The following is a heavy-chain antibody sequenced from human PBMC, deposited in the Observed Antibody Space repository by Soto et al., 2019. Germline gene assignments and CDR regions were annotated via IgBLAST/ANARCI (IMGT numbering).Heavy chain of an antibody. CDR2: ISGYNGDT. V-gene: IGHV1-18*01. Sequence: WASVKVSCKASGYTFTSYDINWVRQAPGQGLEWMGWISGYNGDTNYAQKFQDRVSMTIDTSTGTAYMELRSLTSDDTAIYYCAKNGQPPYYYYGLDVWGQGTKVTVSS. D-gene: IGHD2-8*01. CDR1: GYTFTSYD. CDR3: AKNGQPPYYYYGLDV. J-gene: IGHJ6*02.